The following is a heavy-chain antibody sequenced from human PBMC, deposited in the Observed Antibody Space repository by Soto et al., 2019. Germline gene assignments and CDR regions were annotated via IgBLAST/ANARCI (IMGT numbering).Heavy chain of an antibody. V-gene: IGHV4-39*01. CDR2: VYYSGTT. D-gene: IGHD3-16*01. CDR3: ARVRGTHAFDI. Sequence: SETLSLTCTVSGGSISSSSYYWAWVRQPPGKGLEWIGSVYYSGTTYYNPSLKSRVTISGDTSKNQFSLKLSSVTAADTAVFYCARVRGTHAFDIWGQGTMVTVSS. CDR1: GGSISSSSYY. J-gene: IGHJ3*02.